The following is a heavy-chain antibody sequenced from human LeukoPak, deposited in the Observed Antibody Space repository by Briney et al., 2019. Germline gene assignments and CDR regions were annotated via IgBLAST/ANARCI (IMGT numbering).Heavy chain of an antibody. CDR3: ARDSRDHDYSNYYYYMDV. CDR1: GGSISSGGYY. D-gene: IGHD4-11*01. Sequence: LQTLSLTCTVSGGSISSGGYYWSWIRQHPGKGLEWIGYIYYSGSTYYNPSLKSRVTISVDTSKNQFSLKLSSVTAADTAVYYCARDSRDHDYSNYYYYMDVWGKGTTVTVSS. V-gene: IGHV4-31*03. J-gene: IGHJ6*03. CDR2: IYYSGST.